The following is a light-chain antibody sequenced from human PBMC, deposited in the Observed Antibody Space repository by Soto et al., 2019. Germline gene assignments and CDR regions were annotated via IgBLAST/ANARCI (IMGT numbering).Light chain of an antibody. V-gene: IGKV1-39*01. CDR3: QESYSSSAKI. Sequence: DIQMTQSPSSVSASIGDTVTITCRASQDINVYLNWYQQKPGEVPKLLIYDASSLQSGVPSRFSGSGSGRDFTLTITGLQPEDFATYYCQESYSSSAKIFGQGTKLEI. CDR2: DAS. J-gene: IGKJ2*01. CDR1: QDINVY.